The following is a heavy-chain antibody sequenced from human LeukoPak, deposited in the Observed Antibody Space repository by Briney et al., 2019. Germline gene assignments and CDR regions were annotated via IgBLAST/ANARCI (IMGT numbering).Heavy chain of an antibody. D-gene: IGHD3-3*01. V-gene: IGHV3-21*01. CDR2: ISSSRSYI. J-gene: IGHJ4*02. Sequence: GGSLRLSCAASGFTFSSYSMNWVRQAPGKGLEWVSSISSSRSYIYYADAVKGRFTVSRDNAKNSLYLQMNSLRAEDTAVYYCARDSRRRFLEWLLPSFDYWGQGTLVTVSS. CDR3: ARDSRRRFLEWLLPSFDY. CDR1: GFTFSSYS.